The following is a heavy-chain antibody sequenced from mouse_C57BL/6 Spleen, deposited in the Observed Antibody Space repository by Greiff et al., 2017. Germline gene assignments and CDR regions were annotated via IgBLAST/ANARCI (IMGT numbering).Heavy chain of an antibody. V-gene: IGHV5-9*01. CDR2: ISGGGGNT. Sequence: EVQGVESGGGLVKPGGSLKLSCAASGFTFSSYTMSWVRPTPEKRLAWVATISGGGGNTSYPDSVKGRFTISRDNAKKTRDLQMNSLRAEDTALYYCARQLRLIAYWGQGTLVTVSA. D-gene: IGHD3-2*02. CDR3: ARQLRLIAY. CDR1: GFTFSSYT. J-gene: IGHJ3*01.